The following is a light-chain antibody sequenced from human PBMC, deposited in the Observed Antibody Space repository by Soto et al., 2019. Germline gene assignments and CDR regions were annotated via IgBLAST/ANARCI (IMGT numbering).Light chain of an antibody. CDR3: GSYRNSNIFV. V-gene: IGLV2-14*03. J-gene: IGLJ1*01. CDR2: DVT. Sequence: QSVLTQPASLSGSPGQSITISCAGTSSDIGFYSYVSWYQQHPGQAPKLIIYDVTHRPTGVSDRFSGSKSGSAAALTISGLQPADEADYYCGSYRNSNIFVFGTGTKVTVL. CDR1: SSDIGFYSY.